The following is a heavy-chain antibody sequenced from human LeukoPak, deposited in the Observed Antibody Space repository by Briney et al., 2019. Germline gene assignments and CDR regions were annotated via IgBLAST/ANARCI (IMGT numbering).Heavy chain of an antibody. D-gene: IGHD3-3*01. Sequence: PGGSLRLSCVASGFTFSSYAMSWVRQAPGKGLEWVSAISGSGGSTYYADSVKGRFTISRDNSKNTLYLQMNSLRAEDTAVYYCAKDEPPSPYDFWSGYWSAADYYYYGMDVWGQGTTVTVSS. V-gene: IGHV3-23*01. CDR1: GFTFSSYA. J-gene: IGHJ6*02. CDR3: AKDEPPSPYDFWSGYWSAADYYYYGMDV. CDR2: ISGSGGST.